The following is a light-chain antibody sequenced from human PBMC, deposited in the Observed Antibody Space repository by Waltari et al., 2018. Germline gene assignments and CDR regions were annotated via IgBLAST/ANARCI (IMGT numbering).Light chain of an antibody. J-gene: IGKJ4*01. Sequence: AIRMTQSPFSLSASVGDRVTITCWASQGISSYLAWYQQKPAKAPKLFIYSASSLQSGVPSWFSGSGSGTDYTLTISSLQPEDFTTYYCQQYYSTLSPFGGGTKVEIK. CDR2: SAS. CDR3: QQYYSTLSP. CDR1: QGISSY. V-gene: IGKV1D-43*01.